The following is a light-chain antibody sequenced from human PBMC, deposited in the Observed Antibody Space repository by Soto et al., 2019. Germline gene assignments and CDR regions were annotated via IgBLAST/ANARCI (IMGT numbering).Light chain of an antibody. J-gene: IGLJ2*01. Sequence: QLVLTQSPSASASLGASVKLTCTLSRGHSSYAIAWHQQQPEKGPRYLMKVNSDGSHSKGDGIPDRFSGSSSGAERYLSISSLQSEDEADYYCQTWGTGMVFGGGTKLTVL. V-gene: IGLV4-69*01. CDR3: QTWGTGMV. CDR2: VNSDGSH. CDR1: RGHSSYA.